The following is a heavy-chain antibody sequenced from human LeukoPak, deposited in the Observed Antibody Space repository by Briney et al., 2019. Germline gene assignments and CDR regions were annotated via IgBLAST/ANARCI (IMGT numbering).Heavy chain of an antibody. Sequence: GGSLRLSCAASGFTFSSYAMSWVRQAPGKGLEWVSAISTSADNTYHADSVRGRFTISRDNSKNTLYLQINSLRAEDTAVYYYANTMIRGVTSGYWGQGTLVTVSS. CDR1: GFTFSSYA. V-gene: IGHV3-23*01. J-gene: IGHJ4*02. D-gene: IGHD3-10*01. CDR2: ISTSADNT. CDR3: ANTMIRGVTSGY.